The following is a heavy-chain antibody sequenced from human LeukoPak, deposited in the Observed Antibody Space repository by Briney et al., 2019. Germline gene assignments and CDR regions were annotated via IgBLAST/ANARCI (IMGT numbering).Heavy chain of an antibody. CDR2: ISGSGGST. D-gene: IGHD3-22*01. J-gene: IGHJ4*02. CDR1: GFTFSSYA. CDR3: AKDLYYYESSGYWNFDY. V-gene: IGHV3-23*01. Sequence: GGSLRLSCAASGFTFSSYAMSWVRQAPGKGLEWVSAISGSGGSTYYADSVKGRFTISRDNSKNTSYLQLNSLRVEDTAVYYCAKDLYYYESSGYWNFDYWGQGTLVTVSS.